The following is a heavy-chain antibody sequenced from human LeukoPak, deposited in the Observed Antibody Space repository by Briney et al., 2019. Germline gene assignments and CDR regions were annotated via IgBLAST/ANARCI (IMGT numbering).Heavy chain of an antibody. V-gene: IGHV1-69*13. CDR2: IIPIFATA. CDR1: GGTFSSYA. D-gene: IGHD3-16*01. Sequence: SVKVSCKASGGTFSSYAISWVRQALGQGLEWMGGIIPIFATANYAQKFQGRVTITADQSTSTTYMALSSLKSEDTATYYCTTRACHAGGCSSSFYYYYGLHFWGQGTTVSVSS. CDR3: TTRACHAGGCSSSFYYYYGLHF. J-gene: IGHJ6*02.